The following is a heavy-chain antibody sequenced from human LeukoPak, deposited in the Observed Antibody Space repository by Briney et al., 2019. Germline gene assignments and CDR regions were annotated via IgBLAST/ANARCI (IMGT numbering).Heavy chain of an antibody. Sequence: ASVKVSCKASGYTFTSYYMHWVRQAPGQGLEWMGIINPSGGSTSYAQKFQGRVTMTRDPSTSTVYMELSSLRSEDTAVYYCARERSEARSGYYYYGMDVWGQGTTVTVSS. J-gene: IGHJ6*02. CDR2: INPSGGST. CDR1: GYTFTSYY. V-gene: IGHV1-46*01. D-gene: IGHD2-15*01. CDR3: ARERSEARSGYYYYGMDV.